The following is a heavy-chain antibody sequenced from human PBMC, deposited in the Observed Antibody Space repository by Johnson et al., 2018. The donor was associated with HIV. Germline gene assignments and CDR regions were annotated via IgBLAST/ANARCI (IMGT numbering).Heavy chain of an antibody. CDR2: VNNDGGDT. V-gene: IGHV3-74*02. Sequence: VQLVESGGGVVQPGRPLRLSCAASVFTFSRYPMHWVRQAPGKGLVWVSRVNNDGGDTIYADSVQGRFTISRDNAKNTLFLQMNSLRAEDTAMYFCARGGPFHAFDIWGHGTTVTVSS. CDR3: ARGGPFHAFDI. J-gene: IGHJ3*02. CDR1: VFTFSRYP. D-gene: IGHD2-21*01.